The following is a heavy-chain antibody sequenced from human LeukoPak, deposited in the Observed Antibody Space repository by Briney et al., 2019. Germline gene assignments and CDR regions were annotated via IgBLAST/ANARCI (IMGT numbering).Heavy chain of an antibody. Sequence: PSETLSLTCTVSGGSINTPNYYWGWIRQTPGKGLEWIGSIYHSGSTYYNPSLKSRVTISVDTSKNQFSLKLSSVTAADTAVYYCARDPYYGSGSQIDYWGRGTLVTVSS. V-gene: IGHV4-39*07. CDR2: IYHSGST. J-gene: IGHJ4*02. D-gene: IGHD3-10*01. CDR3: ARDPYYGSGSQIDY. CDR1: GGSINTPNYY.